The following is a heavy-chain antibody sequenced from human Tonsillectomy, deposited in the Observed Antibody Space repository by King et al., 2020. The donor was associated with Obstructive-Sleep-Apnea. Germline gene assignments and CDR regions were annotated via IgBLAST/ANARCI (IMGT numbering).Heavy chain of an antibody. CDR3: ARGRRYASSGPTGDS. Sequence: VQLVESWGGLVQPGGSLRLSFAASGFTFSHHDMHWVRQATGKGLEWVSGAGTRCDRYYPGFVKGRFTISREDAKNSLYLQMNNLRDGDTAVYYCARGRRYASSGPTGDSWGQGTLVTVSS. CDR1: GFTFSHHD. D-gene: IGHD3-22*01. CDR2: AGTRCDR. J-gene: IGHJ4*02. V-gene: IGHV3-13*01.